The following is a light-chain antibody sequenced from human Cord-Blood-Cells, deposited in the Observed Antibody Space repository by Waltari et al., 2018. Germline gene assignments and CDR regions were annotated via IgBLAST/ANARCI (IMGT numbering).Light chain of an antibody. CDR2: DVS. CDR1: SSDVGGYNY. CDR3: SSYTSSSTYV. Sequence: QSALTQPPSVSGSPGQSMTIPCTGTSSDVGGYNYVSWYQQHPGKAPKLMIDDVSNRPSGVSNRFSGSKSGNTASLTISGLQAEDEADYYCSSYTSSSTYVFGTGTKVTVL. J-gene: IGLJ1*01. V-gene: IGLV2-14*03.